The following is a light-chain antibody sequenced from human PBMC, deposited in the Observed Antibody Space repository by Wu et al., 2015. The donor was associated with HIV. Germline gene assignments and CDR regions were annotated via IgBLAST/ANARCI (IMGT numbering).Light chain of an antibody. Sequence: EIVLTQSPGTLSLSPGERATLSCRASQSVSSSYLAWYQQKPGQAPRLLIYDASNRATGIPARFSGSGSGTDATLTISNLEPEDFAVYYCQQRFTWPLTFGGRDQGG. CDR2: DAS. CDR3: QQRFTWPLT. V-gene: IGKV3D-20*02. CDR1: QSVSSSY. J-gene: IGKJ4*01.